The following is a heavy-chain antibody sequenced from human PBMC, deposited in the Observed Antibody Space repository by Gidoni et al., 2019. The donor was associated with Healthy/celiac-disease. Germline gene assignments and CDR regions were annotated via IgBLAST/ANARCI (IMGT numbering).Heavy chain of an antibody. CDR1: GFPFSSYA. J-gene: IGHJ4*02. V-gene: IGHV3-23*01. CDR3: AKAARRRFGGGYFDY. D-gene: IGHD3-16*01. Sequence: EVQLLESGGCLVQPGGSLILSCAASGFPFSSYAMSWVRQAPGKGLEWVSAISGSGGSTYYADSVKGRFTISRDNSKNTLYLQMNSLRAEDTAVYYCAKAARRRFGGGYFDYWGQGTLVTVSS. CDR2: ISGSGGST.